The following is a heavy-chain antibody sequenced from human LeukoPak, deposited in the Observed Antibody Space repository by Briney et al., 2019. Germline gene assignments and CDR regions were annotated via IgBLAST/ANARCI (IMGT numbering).Heavy chain of an antibody. V-gene: IGHV3-11*01. J-gene: IGHJ6*02. D-gene: IGHD5-18*01. CDR3: AKDQYSPTVPSSDGMDV. CDR1: GFTFSDYY. CDR2: ISSSGSTI. Sequence: KAGGSLRLSCAASGFTFSDYYMSWIRQAPGKGLEWVSYISSSGSTIYYADSVKGRFTISRDNAKNSLYLQMNSLRAEDTALYYCAKDQYSPTVPSSDGMDVWGQGTTVTVSS.